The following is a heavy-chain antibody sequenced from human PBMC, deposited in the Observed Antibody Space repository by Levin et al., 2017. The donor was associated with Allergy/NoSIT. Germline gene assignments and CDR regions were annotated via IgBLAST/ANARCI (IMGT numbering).Heavy chain of an antibody. V-gene: IGHV3-13*04. D-gene: IGHD3-10*01. CDR1: GFTFSSYD. CDR2: IGTAGDT. CDR3: ARAANMVRGVEYSLGAFDI. J-gene: IGHJ3*02. Sequence: GESLKISCAASGFTFSSYDMHWVRQATGKGLEWVSAIGTAGDTYYPGSVKGRFTISRENAKNSLYLQMNSLRAGDTAVYYCARAANMVRGVEYSLGAFDIWGQGTMVTVSS.